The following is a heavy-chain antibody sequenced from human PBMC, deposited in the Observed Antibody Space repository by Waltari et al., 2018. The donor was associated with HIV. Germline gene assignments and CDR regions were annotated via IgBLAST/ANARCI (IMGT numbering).Heavy chain of an antibody. V-gene: IGHV1-69*13. D-gene: IGHD2-15*01. J-gene: IGHJ4*02. CDR2: IIPFIGKT. CDR1: GGTFRSSS. CDR3: ATGGFCSGGSCYWIDF. Sequence: QVQLVQSGAEVKKPGSSVKVSCKASGGTFRSSSFRWVRQAPGQGLEWMGGIIPFIGKTNYAQKVQGRVTIIADEFTSTAYMDLISLRPDDTAIYYCATGGFCSGGSCYWIDFWGQGTLVTVSS.